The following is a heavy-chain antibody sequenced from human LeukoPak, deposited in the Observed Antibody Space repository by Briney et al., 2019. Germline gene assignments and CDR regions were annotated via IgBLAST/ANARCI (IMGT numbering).Heavy chain of an antibody. D-gene: IGHD6-13*01. CDR3: ARVKSYSSSWYLDY. J-gene: IGHJ4*02. CDR2: MYYSGST. CDR1: GGPLNSSSLY. V-gene: IGHV4-39*07. Sequence: LETLSPTCTVSGGPLNSSSLYWGWVRPPPRKGAGGGGDMYYSGSTYHNPSLKSRVTISVDTSKNQFSLKLDSVTAADTAVYYCARVKSYSSSWYLDYWGQGTLVTVSS.